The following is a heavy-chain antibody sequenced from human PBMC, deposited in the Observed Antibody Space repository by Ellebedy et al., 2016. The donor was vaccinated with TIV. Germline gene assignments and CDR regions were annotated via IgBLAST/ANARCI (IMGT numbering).Heavy chain of an antibody. Sequence: GESLKISCAASGFTFSSYWMHWVRQAPGKGLVWVSRINGDGSSTNYADSVKGRFTISRDNAKNTLYLQMNSLRAEDTAVYYCARDLWGSYTDYWGQGTLVTVSS. V-gene: IGHV3-74*01. CDR2: INGDGSST. CDR3: ARDLWGSYTDY. J-gene: IGHJ4*02. D-gene: IGHD3-16*01. CDR1: GFTFSSYW.